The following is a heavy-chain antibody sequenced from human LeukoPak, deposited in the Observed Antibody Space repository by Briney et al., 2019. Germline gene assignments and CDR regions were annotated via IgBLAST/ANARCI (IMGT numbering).Heavy chain of an antibody. D-gene: IGHD6-13*01. CDR3: ARRAAGLDY. CDR1: GYTFTNYW. Sequence: GGSLQISCEASGYTFTNYWIGWVRQMPGKGLEWVGIIYPADSDTRYSPSFQGQVTIAADKSINTAYLQWSSLKASDTARYYCARRAAGLDYWGQGTLVTVSS. V-gene: IGHV5-51*01. CDR2: IYPADSDT. J-gene: IGHJ4*02.